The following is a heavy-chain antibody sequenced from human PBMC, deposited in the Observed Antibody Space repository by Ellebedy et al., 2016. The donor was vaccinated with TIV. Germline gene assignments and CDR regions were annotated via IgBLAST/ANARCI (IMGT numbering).Heavy chain of an antibody. D-gene: IGHD3-10*01. Sequence: ASVKVSCXASGGTFSSYAISWVRQAPGQGLEWMGWISAYNGNTNYAQKLQGRVTMTTDTSTSTAYMELRSLRSDDTAVYYCARDASMVRGVIMYYFDYWGQGTLVTVSS. V-gene: IGHV1-18*01. J-gene: IGHJ4*02. CDR1: GGTFSSYA. CDR2: ISAYNGNT. CDR3: ARDASMVRGVIMYYFDY.